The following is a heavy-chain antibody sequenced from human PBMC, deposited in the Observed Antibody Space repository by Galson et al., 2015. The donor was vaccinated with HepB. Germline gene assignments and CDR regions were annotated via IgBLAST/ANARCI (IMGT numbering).Heavy chain of an antibody. D-gene: IGHD2-15*01. Sequence: QSGAEVKKPGESLKISCQGSGYRFTSYWIGWVRQMPGKGLEWMGIIYPGDPDTRYSPSFQGQVTISADKSISTAYLQWSSLKASDTAMYYCARRFRDCSGGDCFPRYFDYWGQGTLVTVSS. V-gene: IGHV5-51*03. CDR1: GYRFTSYW. J-gene: IGHJ4*02. CDR2: IYPGDPDT. CDR3: ARRFRDCSGGDCFPRYFDY.